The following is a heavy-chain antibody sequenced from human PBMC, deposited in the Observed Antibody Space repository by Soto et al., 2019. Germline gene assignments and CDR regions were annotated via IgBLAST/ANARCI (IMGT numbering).Heavy chain of an antibody. CDR3: ARSTYYYGSGSYGWFDP. Sequence: QLQLQESGPGLVKPSETLSLTCTVSGGSISSSSYYWGWIRQPPGKGLEWIGSIYYSGSTYYNPSLKSRVTISVDTSKNQFSLKLSSVTAADTAVYYCARSTYYYGSGSYGWFDPWGQGTLVTVSS. D-gene: IGHD3-10*01. J-gene: IGHJ5*02. CDR1: GGSISSSSYY. CDR2: IYYSGST. V-gene: IGHV4-39*01.